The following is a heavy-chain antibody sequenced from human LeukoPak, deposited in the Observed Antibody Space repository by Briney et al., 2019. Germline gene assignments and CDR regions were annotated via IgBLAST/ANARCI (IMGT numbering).Heavy chain of an antibody. J-gene: IGHJ4*02. V-gene: IGHV3-9*01. CDR1: GFTFDDYA. CDR2: ISWNSGSI. CDR3: AKDLYYDILTGVIDY. Sequence: GGSLRLSCAASGFTFDDYAMHWVRQAPGKGLERVSGISWNSGSIGYADSVKGRFTISRDNAKNSLYLQMNGLRAEDTALYYCAKDLYYDILTGVIDYWGQGTLVTVSA. D-gene: IGHD3-9*01.